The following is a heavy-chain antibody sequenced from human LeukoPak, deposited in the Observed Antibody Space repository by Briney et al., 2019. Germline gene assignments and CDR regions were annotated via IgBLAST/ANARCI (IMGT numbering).Heavy chain of an antibody. CDR1: GGSISNVDHY. V-gene: IGHV4-30-4*01. CDR3: ARVVVQYDILTGSYKRFAFDY. CDR2: IYYTGST. J-gene: IGHJ4*02. Sequence: PSETLSLTCTVSGGSISNVDHYWSWIRQPPGEGLEWIGYIYYTGSTFYKSSLKSRVSISVDTSKNQFSLNLSSVTAADTAVYFCARVVVQYDILTGSYKRFAFDYWGQGTLVTVSS. D-gene: IGHD3-9*01.